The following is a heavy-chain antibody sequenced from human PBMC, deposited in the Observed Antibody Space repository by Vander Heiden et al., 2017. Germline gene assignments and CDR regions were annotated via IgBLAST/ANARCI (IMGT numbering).Heavy chain of an antibody. J-gene: IGHJ4*02. Sequence: QVQLQESGPGLVKPSQTLSLTCPVPGGSISSGGYFWSWIRQHPGKSLEWIGYIYYSGTTYYNPSLKRRLTISQDTSKNQFSLRLSSVTAADTAVYYCARDQTSGGYPRFDNWGQGTLVTVSS. CDR3: ARDQTSGGYPRFDN. CDR2: IYYSGTT. CDR1: GGSISSGGYF. V-gene: IGHV4-31*03. D-gene: IGHD2-15*01.